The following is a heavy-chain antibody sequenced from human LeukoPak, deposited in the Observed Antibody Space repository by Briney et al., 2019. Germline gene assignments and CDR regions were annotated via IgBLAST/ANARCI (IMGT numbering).Heavy chain of an antibody. V-gene: IGHV4-59*01. CDR3: DV. J-gene: IGHJ6*03. CDR1: GGSINSYY. CDR2: IYYSGST. Sequence: SETLSLTCTVAGGSINSYYWSWIRQPPGKGLEYIGYIYYSGSTNYNPSLKSRVTISVDTSKNQFSLKFGSGRRHNYYSYYMDVWGKGTTVTISS.